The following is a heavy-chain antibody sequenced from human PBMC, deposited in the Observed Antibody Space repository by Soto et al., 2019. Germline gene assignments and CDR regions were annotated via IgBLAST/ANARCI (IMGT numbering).Heavy chain of an antibody. J-gene: IGHJ6*02. Sequence: ESGGGLVQPGGSLRLSCAASGFTFSSYSMNWVRQAPGKGLEWVSYISSSSSTIYYADSVKGRFTISRDNAKNSLYLQMNSLSDEDTAVYYCARDEGYNYGYYYYGMDVWGQGTTVTVSS. CDR2: ISSSSSTI. CDR1: GFTFSSYS. D-gene: IGHD5-18*01. CDR3: ARDEGYNYGYYYYGMDV. V-gene: IGHV3-48*02.